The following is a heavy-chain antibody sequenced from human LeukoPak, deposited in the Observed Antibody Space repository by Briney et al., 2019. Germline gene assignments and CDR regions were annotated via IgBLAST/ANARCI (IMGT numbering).Heavy chain of an antibody. CDR3: AKAPSHYDSSGYYDY. CDR1: GFTFSSYA. J-gene: IGHJ4*02. D-gene: IGHD3-22*01. V-gene: IGHV3-23*01. Sequence: GGSLRLSCAASGFTFSSYAMSWVPQAPGKGLEWVSAISGSGGSTYYADSVKGRFTISRDNSKNTLYLQMNSLRAEDTAVYYCAKAPSHYDSSGYYDYWGQGTLVTVSS. CDR2: ISGSGGST.